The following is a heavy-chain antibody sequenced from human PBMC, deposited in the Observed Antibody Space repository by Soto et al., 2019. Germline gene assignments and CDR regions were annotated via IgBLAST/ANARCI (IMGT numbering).Heavy chain of an antibody. D-gene: IGHD3-10*01. CDR2: IMPIFGTA. CDR1: GGTFSSYA. V-gene: IGHV1-69*01. Sequence: QVQLVQSGAEVKKPGSSVKVSCKASGGTFSSYAISWVRQAPGQGLEWMGGIMPIFGTANYAQKFKGRVTITADESTSTAYTELSSLRSEDTAVYYCAREITMVRGPGELFDYWGQGTLVTVSS. CDR3: AREITMVRGPGELFDY. J-gene: IGHJ4*02.